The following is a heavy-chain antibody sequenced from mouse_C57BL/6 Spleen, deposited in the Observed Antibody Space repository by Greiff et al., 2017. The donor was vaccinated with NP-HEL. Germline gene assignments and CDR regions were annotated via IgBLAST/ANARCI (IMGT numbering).Heavy chain of an antibody. CDR1: GFTFNTYA. Sequence: EVQLVESGGGLVQPKGSLKLSCAASGFTFNTYAMHWVRQAPGKGLEWVARIRSKSSNYATYYADSVKDRFTISRDDSQSMLYLQMNNLKTEDTAMYYCVRDASSNWAWYFDVWGTGTTVTVSS. J-gene: IGHJ1*03. CDR3: VRDASSNWAWYFDV. V-gene: IGHV10-3*01. D-gene: IGHD4-1*01. CDR2: IRSKSSNYAT.